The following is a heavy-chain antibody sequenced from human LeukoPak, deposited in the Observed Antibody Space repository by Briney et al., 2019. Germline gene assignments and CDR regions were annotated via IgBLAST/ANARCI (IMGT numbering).Heavy chain of an antibody. Sequence: PGGSLRLSCAASGFTFSDHYMDWVRQAPGKGLEWVSYISSSSSTIYYADSVKGRFTISRDNAKNSLYLQMNSLRAEDTAVYYCARANTAMVTGYYYMDVWGKGTTVTVSS. CDR2: ISSSSSTI. CDR3: ARANTAMVTGYYYMDV. J-gene: IGHJ6*03. CDR1: GFTFSDHY. V-gene: IGHV3-48*01. D-gene: IGHD5-18*01.